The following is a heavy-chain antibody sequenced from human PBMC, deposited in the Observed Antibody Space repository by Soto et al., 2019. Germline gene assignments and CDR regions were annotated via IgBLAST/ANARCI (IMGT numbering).Heavy chain of an antibody. D-gene: IGHD3-3*01. CDR3: TTEDFWNNFRAY. J-gene: IGHJ4*02. V-gene: IGHV3-15*01. CDR2: IKSGTDGGTT. Sequence: GGSLRLSCAASGFSFINAWMAWVRQAPGKGLEWVGRIKSGTDGGTTDYAAPVKGRFAISRDDSKNTLYLQMNTLKTEDTAFYYCTTEDFWNNFRAYWGQGILVTVSS. CDR1: GFSFINAW.